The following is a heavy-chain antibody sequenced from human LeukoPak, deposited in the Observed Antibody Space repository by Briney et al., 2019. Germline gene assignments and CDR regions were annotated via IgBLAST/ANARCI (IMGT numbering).Heavy chain of an antibody. Sequence: PGGSLRLSCAASGFTFSSYGMHWVRQAPGKGLEWVAVISYDGSNKYYADSVKGRFTISRDNSKNTLYLQMNSLRAEDTAVCYCAKGATRAVAGILDYWGQGTLVTVSS. CDR1: GFTFSSYG. CDR2: ISYDGSNK. J-gene: IGHJ4*02. CDR3: AKGATRAVAGILDY. D-gene: IGHD6-19*01. V-gene: IGHV3-30*18.